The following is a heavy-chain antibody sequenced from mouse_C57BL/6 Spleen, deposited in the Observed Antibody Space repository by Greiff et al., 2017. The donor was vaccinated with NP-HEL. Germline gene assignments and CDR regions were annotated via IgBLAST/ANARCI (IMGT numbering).Heavy chain of an antibody. Sequence: QVQLQQPGAELVRPGSSVKLSCKASGYTFTSYWMHWVKQRPIQGLEWIGNIDPSDSGTHYNQKFKDKATLTVVKSSSTAYMQLSSLTSEDSAVYYCARWRYDPWYFDDWGTGTTVTVSS. D-gene: IGHD2-14*01. CDR3: ARWRYDPWYFDD. CDR2: IDPSDSGT. J-gene: IGHJ1*03. CDR1: GYTFTSYW. V-gene: IGHV1-52*01.